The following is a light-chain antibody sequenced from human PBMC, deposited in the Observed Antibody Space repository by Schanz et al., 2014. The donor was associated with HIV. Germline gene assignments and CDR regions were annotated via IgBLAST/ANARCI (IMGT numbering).Light chain of an antibody. J-gene: IGKJ1*01. CDR3: QQRSNWPPWT. Sequence: EIVLTQSPGTLSLSPGERATLSCRASQSVSSYLAWYQQKPGQAPRLLIYDASNRATGIPARFSGSGSGTDFTLTISSLEPEDFAVYYCQQRSNWPPWTFGQGTKVDFK. CDR1: QSVSSY. V-gene: IGKV3-11*01. CDR2: DAS.